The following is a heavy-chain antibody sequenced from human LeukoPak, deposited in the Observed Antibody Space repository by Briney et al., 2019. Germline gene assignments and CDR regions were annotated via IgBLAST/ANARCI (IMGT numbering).Heavy chain of an antibody. Sequence: SVKVSCKASGYTFTGYYMHWVRQAPGQGLEWMGWINPNSGGTNYAQKFQGRVTMTRDTSISTAYMELSSLRSEDTAVYYCARDRSDTEYYYMDVWGKGTTVTVSS. J-gene: IGHJ6*03. V-gene: IGHV1-2*02. CDR3: ARDRSDTEYYYMDV. D-gene: IGHD3-3*01. CDR2: INPNSGGT. CDR1: GYTFTGYY.